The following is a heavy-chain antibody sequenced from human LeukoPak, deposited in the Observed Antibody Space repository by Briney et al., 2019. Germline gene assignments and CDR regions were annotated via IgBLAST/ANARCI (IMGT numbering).Heavy chain of an antibody. CDR2: IKQDGSEK. D-gene: IGHD5-12*01. CDR1: GFTFSSYW. Sequence: TGGSLRLSCAASGFTFSSYWMSWVRQAPGKGLEWVANIKQDGSEKYYVDSVKGRFTISRDISKNMLYLQMNSLRADDTAVYYCARDDTTSGYYEFGYWGQGTLVTVSS. CDR3: ARDDTTSGYYEFGY. J-gene: IGHJ4*02. V-gene: IGHV3-7*03.